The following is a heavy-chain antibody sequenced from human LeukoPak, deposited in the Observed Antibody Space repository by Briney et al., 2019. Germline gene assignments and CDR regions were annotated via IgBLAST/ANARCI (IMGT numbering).Heavy chain of an antibody. CDR3: SGDLNWFDP. V-gene: IGHV1-69*05. CDR2: IIPIFGTA. CDR1: GGTLSSYA. Sequence: GASVKVSCKASGGTLSSYAISWVRQAPGQGLEWMGRIIPIFGTANYAQKFQGRVTITTDESTSTAYMELSSLRSEDTAVYYCSGDLNWFDPWGQGTLVTVSS. J-gene: IGHJ5*02.